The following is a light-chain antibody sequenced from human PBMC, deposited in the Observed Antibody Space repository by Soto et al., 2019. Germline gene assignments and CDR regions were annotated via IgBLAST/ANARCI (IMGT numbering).Light chain of an antibody. CDR2: SAS. J-gene: IGKJ1*01. CDR1: QTVTGNY. Sequence: EIVLTQSPGTRSLSPGDGATLSCRASQTVTGNYLAWYHQQPGQAPRLLSHSASSRATGIPDTFSASGTGTDFTLAIRRLEPEDFAVYYCQQSSASPRTFGQGTQV. V-gene: IGKV3-20*01. CDR3: QQSSASPRT.